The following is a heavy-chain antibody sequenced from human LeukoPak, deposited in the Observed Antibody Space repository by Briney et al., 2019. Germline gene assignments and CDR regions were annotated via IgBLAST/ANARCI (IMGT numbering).Heavy chain of an antibody. J-gene: IGHJ5*02. Sequence: SVKVSCKASGGTVSSYAISWVRQAPGQGLVWMGGIIPIFGTANYAQKFQGRVTITADESTSTAYMELSSLRSEDTALYYCARRGSIAAAGMDWFDPWGQGTLVTVSS. V-gene: IGHV1-69*01. CDR1: GGTVSSYA. CDR3: ARRGSIAAAGMDWFDP. D-gene: IGHD6-13*01. CDR2: IIPIFGTA.